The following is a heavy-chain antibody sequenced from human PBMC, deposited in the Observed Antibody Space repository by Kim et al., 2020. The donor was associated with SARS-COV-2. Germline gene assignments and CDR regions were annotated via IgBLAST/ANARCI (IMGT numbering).Heavy chain of an antibody. CDR3: AKDTGNGAAGDFYGMDV. J-gene: IGHJ6*02. CDR2: VSHDGKDI. D-gene: IGHD1-1*01. Sequence: GGSLRLSCADPTMSFTTYSMHWVRQAPGRGLEWVGAVSHDGKDIYYADSVKGRFTLSRDISTNTVYLQLDSLRPEDTAVYYCAKDTGNGAAGDFYGMDVWGQGTTVTVS. V-gene: IGHV3-30*18. CDR1: TMSFTTYS.